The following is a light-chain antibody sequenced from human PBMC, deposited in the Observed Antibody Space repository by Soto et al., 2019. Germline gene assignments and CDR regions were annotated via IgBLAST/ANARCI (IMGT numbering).Light chain of an antibody. CDR1: TSVNNRF. V-gene: IGKV3-20*01. CDR3: QEYGIPRT. CDR2: GAT. J-gene: IGKJ1*01. Sequence: PVERATLSCRTSTSVNNRFLAWYQQKRGQAPRLLVYGATSRASGIPDRFSGSRSGTEFTITISRVEPDDFGMYYCQEYGIPRTFGQGTKVDIK.